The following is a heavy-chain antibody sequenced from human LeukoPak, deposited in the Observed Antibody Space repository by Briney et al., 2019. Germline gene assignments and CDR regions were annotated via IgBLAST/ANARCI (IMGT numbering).Heavy chain of an antibody. CDR1: GGSISSGSYY. CDR2: IYTSGST. D-gene: IGHD5-24*01. V-gene: IGHV4-61*02. Sequence: SETLSLTCTVSGGSISSGSYYWSWIRQPAGKGLEWIGRIYTSGSTNYNPSLKSRVTMSVDTSKNQFSLKLSSVTAADTAVYYCARDLRDGYNYQFDYWGQGTLVTVSS. CDR3: ARDLRDGYNYQFDY. J-gene: IGHJ4*02.